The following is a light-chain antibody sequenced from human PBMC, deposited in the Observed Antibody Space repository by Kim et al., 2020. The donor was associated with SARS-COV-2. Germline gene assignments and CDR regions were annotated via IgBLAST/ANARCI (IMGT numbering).Light chain of an antibody. CDR2: SAS. J-gene: IGKJ1*01. CDR1: QDIDTS. V-gene: IGKV1D-8*02. Sequence: GDRVTISCRVSQDIDTSLAWYQQKQGKAPELLIHSASTLQSGVPSKFSGSGSGAEFTLTINSLQSEDFATYYCQQYFNFPRSFGQGTKVDIK. CDR3: QQYFNFPRS.